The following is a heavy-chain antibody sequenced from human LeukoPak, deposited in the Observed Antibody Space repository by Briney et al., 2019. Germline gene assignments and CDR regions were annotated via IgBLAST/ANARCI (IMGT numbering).Heavy chain of an antibody. V-gene: IGHV4-34*01. CDR3: ARVGRVGPSDYGMDV. Sequence: SETLSLTCAVYDGSFSGYYWSWIRQPPGKGLEWIGEINHSGSTNYNPSLKSRVTISVDTSKNQFSLKLSSVTAADTAMYYCARVGRVGPSDYGMDVWGQGTTVTVSS. D-gene: IGHD3-10*01. J-gene: IGHJ6*02. CDR2: INHSGST. CDR1: DGSFSGYY.